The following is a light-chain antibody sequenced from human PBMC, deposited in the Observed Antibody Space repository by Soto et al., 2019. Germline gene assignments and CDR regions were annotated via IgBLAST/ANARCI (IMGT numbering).Light chain of an antibody. V-gene: IGLV2-14*01. Sequence: QSVLTQPASVSGSPGQSITISCTGTSSDVGGYNYVSWYQQHPGKAPKLMIYEVSHRPSGVSNRFSGSKSGNTASLTISGLQAEDEADYYCSSYTSSIVVFGGGTKLTVL. CDR1: SSDVGGYNY. CDR3: SSYTSSIVV. J-gene: IGLJ2*01. CDR2: EVS.